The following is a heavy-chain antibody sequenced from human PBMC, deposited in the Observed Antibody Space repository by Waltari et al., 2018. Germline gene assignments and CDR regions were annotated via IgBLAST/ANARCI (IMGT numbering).Heavy chain of an antibody. D-gene: IGHD6-19*01. J-gene: IGHJ3*02. CDR1: GDSISNNTYY. CDR3: ARNQRGWFDAFDI. Sequence: QLQLQESGPGLVEPSETLSLTCPASGDSISNNTYYWGWIRQPRGTGLQWIGSIHYIGDTYYSSSLKSRVIISVDTSNNQFSLRLTSVTAADTAIYFCARNQRGWFDAFDIWGQGTAVTVSS. V-gene: IGHV4-39*07. CDR2: IHYIGDT.